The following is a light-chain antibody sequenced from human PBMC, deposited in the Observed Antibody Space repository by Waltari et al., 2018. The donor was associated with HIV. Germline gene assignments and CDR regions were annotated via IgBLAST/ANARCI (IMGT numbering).Light chain of an antibody. CDR3: QSSDISGNYWV. V-gene: IGLV3-25*03. J-gene: IGLJ2*01. CDR2: KDR. CDR1: TLPKQN. Sequence: SYGLTQPPSVSVSPGQTATIPCSGDTLPKQNGYWYQQKPGHAPVMVIYKDRERPSGIPERFSGSSSATTATLTISGVQPEDEADYYCQSSDISGNYWVLGGGTKLTVL.